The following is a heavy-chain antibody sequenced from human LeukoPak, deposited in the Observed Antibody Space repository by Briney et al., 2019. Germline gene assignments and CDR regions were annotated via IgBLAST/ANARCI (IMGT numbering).Heavy chain of an antibody. Sequence: PSETLSLTCTVSGGSISPFYWSWIRPPPGKGLEWIAYIYYSGDTRYNPSLQSRVAISVDTSNNQVSLKLSSVTAADTAVYYCARHGYCSGGSCYWDYWGQGTLVTVSS. D-gene: IGHD2-15*01. V-gene: IGHV4-59*08. CDR3: ARHGYCSGGSCYWDY. CDR1: GGSISPFY. J-gene: IGHJ4*02. CDR2: IYYSGDT.